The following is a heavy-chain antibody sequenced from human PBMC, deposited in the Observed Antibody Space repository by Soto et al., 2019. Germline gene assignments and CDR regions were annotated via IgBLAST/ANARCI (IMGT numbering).Heavy chain of an antibody. J-gene: IGHJ6*02. CDR2: ISGSGGST. CDR3: AKLPDYYDSSGYYYYYGMDV. CDR1: GFTFSSYA. V-gene: IGHV3-23*01. Sequence: GGSLRLSCAASGFTFSSYAMSWVRQAPGKGLEWVSAISGSGGSTYYADSVKGRFTISRDNSKNTLYLQMNSLRAEDTAVYYCAKLPDYYDSSGYYYYYGMDVWGQGTTVTVSS. D-gene: IGHD3-22*01.